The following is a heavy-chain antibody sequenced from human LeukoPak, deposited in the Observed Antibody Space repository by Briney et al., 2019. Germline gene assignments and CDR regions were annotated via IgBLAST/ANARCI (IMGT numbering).Heavy chain of an antibody. V-gene: IGHV3-48*01. CDR1: GFTFSSYS. J-gene: IGHJ3*02. CDR2: ISSSSSPL. D-gene: IGHD3-22*01. CDR3: ARDHHRRLYDSQARDTFDI. Sequence: GGSLRLSCAASGFTFSSYSMNWVRQAPGKGLEWVSYISSSSSPLYYADSVKGRFTISRDNAKNSLYLQMNSLRAEDTAVYYCARDHHRRLYDSQARDTFDIWGQGTMVTVSS.